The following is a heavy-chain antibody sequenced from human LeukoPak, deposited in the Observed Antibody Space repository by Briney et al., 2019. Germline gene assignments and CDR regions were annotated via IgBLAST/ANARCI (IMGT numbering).Heavy chain of an antibody. CDR2: IYYRGST. CDR1: GGSISAGDYY. Sequence: SQTLSLTCTVSGGSISAGDYYWSWIHQPPGKGLEWIGYIYYRGSTSYNPSLQSRVTISVDTSKNQFSLKLSSVTDADTAVYYCARTIGSGSYLDYWGRGTLVTVSS. V-gene: IGHV4-30-4*01. D-gene: IGHD3-10*01. J-gene: IGHJ4*02. CDR3: ARTIGSGSYLDY.